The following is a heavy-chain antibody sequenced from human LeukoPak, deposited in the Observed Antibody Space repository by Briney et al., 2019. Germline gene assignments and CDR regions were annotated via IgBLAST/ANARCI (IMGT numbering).Heavy chain of an antibody. D-gene: IGHD2-2*02. CDR1: ESTFSDDE. CDR3: AKELYALYYYAMDV. V-gene: IGHV3-30*18. J-gene: IGHJ6*02. Sequence: GGSLRLSCAASESTFSDDEMNWVRQAPGKGLDWVAVISYDGSEKHHADSVEGRFTISRDNSKNTLYLEMNDLRPEDTAFYYCAKELYALYYYAMDVWGQGATVTVSS. CDR2: ISYDGSEK.